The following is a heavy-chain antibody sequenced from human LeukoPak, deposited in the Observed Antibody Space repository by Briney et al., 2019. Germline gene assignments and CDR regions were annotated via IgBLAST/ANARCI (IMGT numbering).Heavy chain of an antibody. CDR3: AKSPQVVGWFDP. CDR1: GFTFDDYA. D-gene: IGHD2-15*01. Sequence: GRSLRLSCAASGFTFDDYAMHWVRQAPVKGLECVSGNSWNSGSIGYANSVKGRFTISRDNAKNSLYLQMNSLRAEDTALYYCAKSPQVVGWFDPWGQGTLVTVSS. V-gene: IGHV3-9*01. CDR2: NSWNSGSI. J-gene: IGHJ5*02.